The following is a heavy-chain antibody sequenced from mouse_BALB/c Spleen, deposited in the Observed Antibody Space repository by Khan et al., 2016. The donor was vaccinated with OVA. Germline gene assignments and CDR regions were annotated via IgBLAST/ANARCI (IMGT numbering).Heavy chain of an antibody. CDR1: GFTFSDYG. Sequence: EVQLQEAGGGLVQPGGSRKLSCAASGFTFSDYGMAWVRQAPGKGPEWVAFISNLAYSIYYEDTVTGRFTISRENAKNTLYLEMSNLRSEDTAMYYFARSWAMDYWGQGTSVTVSS. V-gene: IGHV5-15*02. CDR3: ARSWAMDY. CDR2: ISNLAYSI. J-gene: IGHJ4*01.